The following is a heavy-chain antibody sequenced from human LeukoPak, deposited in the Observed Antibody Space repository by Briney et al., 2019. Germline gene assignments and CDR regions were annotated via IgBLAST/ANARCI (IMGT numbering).Heavy chain of an antibody. Sequence: GGSLRLSCAASGFTFSSYAMSWVRQAPGKGLEWVSAISGSGGNTYYADSVKGRFTISRDNSKNTLYLQMNSLRAEDTAVYYCAKAGSGSLYYFDYWGQGTLVTVSS. J-gene: IGHJ4*02. CDR3: AKAGSGSLYYFDY. CDR1: GFTFSSYA. V-gene: IGHV3-23*01. CDR2: ISGSGGNT. D-gene: IGHD1-26*01.